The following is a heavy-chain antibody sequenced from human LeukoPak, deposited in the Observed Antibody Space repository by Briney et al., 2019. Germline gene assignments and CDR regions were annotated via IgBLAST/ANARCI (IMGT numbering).Heavy chain of an antibody. CDR2: INPNSGGT. D-gene: IGHD4-11*01. Sequence: ASVKVSCKASGYTFSAYYMHWVRQAPGQGLEWMGWINPNSGGTNYAQKFQARVTMTRDTSITTVYMEVSRLISDDTALYYCARAGSTVTTLDSWGQGTLVTVSS. V-gene: IGHV1-2*02. CDR3: ARAGSTVTTLDS. CDR1: GYTFSAYY. J-gene: IGHJ4*02.